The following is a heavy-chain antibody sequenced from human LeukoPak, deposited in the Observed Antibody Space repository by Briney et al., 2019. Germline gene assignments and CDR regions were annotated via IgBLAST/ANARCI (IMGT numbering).Heavy chain of an antibody. Sequence: PSETLSLTCTVSGGSISSSSYYWGWIRQPPGKGLEWIGSIYYSGSTYYSPSLKSRVTISVDTSKNQFSLKLSSVTAADTAVYYCARLMVRGVIDDYWGQGTLVTVSS. CDR2: IYYSGST. D-gene: IGHD3-10*01. J-gene: IGHJ4*02. V-gene: IGHV4-39*01. CDR1: GGSISSSSYY. CDR3: ARLMVRGVIDDY.